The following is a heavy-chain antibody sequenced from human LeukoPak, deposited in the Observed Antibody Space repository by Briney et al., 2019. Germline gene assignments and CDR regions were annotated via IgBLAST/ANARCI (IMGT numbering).Heavy chain of an antibody. CDR2: TYYRSKWYN. CDR1: GDSLSSNSAT. D-gene: IGHD1/OR15-1a*01. Sequence: SQTLSLTCAISGDSLSSNSATWNWIRQSPSRGLEWLGRTYYRSKWYNDYGVSVKSRITINPDTSKNQFSLQLKSGNLRTRPAYSGARATLKTAAGTFYFDYWGQGTLVTISS. J-gene: IGHJ4*02. CDR3: ARATLKTAAGTFYFDY. V-gene: IGHV6-1*01.